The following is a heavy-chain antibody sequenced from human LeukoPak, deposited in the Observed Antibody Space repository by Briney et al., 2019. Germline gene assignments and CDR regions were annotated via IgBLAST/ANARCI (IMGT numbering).Heavy chain of an antibody. V-gene: IGHV3-48*03. Sequence: PGGSLRLSCAASGFTFSSYEMNWVRQAPGKGLEWVSYISSSGSTIYYADSVKGRFTISRDNAKNSLYLQMNSLRAEDTAVYYCARAPIVATITHYYYYGMDVWGQGATVTVSS. J-gene: IGHJ6*02. CDR2: ISSSGSTI. CDR1: GFTFSSYE. D-gene: IGHD5-12*01. CDR3: ARAPIVATITHYYYYGMDV.